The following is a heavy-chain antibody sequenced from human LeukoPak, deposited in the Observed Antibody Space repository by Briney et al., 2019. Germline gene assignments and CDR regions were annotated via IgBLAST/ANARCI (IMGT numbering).Heavy chain of an antibody. CDR2: IKSDGSST. J-gene: IGHJ4*02. D-gene: IGHD3/OR15-3a*01. CDR3: ARDRDWLPLDY. Sequence: GGSLRLSCAASGFTFSSYWMHWVRQAPEKGLVWVSRIKSDGSSTSYADSVKGRFTISRGNAKNTLYLQMNSLRAEDTAVYYCARDRDWLPLDYWGQGTLVTVSS. V-gene: IGHV3-74*01. CDR1: GFTFSSYW.